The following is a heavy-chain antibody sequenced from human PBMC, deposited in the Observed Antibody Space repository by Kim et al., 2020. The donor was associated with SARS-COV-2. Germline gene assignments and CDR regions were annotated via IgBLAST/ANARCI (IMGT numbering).Heavy chain of an antibody. CDR1: GFTFSSYG. D-gene: IGHD2-2*01. CDR2: ISYDGSNK. Sequence: GGSLRLSCAASGFTFSSYGMHWVRQAPGKGLEWVAVISYDGSNKYYADSVKGRFTISRDNSKNTLYLQMNSLRAEDTAVYYCAKDPVVVVPADYRVPYYYYGMDVWGQGATVTVSS. CDR3: AKDPVVVVPADYRVPYYYYGMDV. V-gene: IGHV3-30*18. J-gene: IGHJ6*02.